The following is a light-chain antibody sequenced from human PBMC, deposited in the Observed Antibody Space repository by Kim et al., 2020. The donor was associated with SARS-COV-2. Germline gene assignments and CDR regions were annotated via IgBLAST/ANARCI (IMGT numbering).Light chain of an antibody. CDR2: DAS. J-gene: IGKJ1*01. CDR3: QQYNSIET. Sequence: DIQMIQSPSTLSASVGDRVTITCRASQSISSWLAWYQQKPGKAPKLLIYDASSLESGVPSRFSGSGCGTEFTLTISSLQPDDFATCYWQQYNSIETFGRGTKVDIK. V-gene: IGKV1-5*01. CDR1: QSISSW.